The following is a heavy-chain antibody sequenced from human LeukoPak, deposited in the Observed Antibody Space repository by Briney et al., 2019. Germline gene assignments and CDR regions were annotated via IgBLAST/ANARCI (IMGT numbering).Heavy chain of an antibody. J-gene: IGHJ5*02. CDR1: GGSISSSSYY. CDR3: ARNSYGHLNWFDP. D-gene: IGHD5-18*01. Sequence: SETLSLTCTVSGGSISSSSYYWGWIRQPPGKGLEWIGSIYYSGSTYYNPSLKSRVTISVDTSKNQFSLKLSSVTVADTAVYYCARNSYGHLNWFDPWGQGTLVTVSS. V-gene: IGHV4-39*07. CDR2: IYYSGST.